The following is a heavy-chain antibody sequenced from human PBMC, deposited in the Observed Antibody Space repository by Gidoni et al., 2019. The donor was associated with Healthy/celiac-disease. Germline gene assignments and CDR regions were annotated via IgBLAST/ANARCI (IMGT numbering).Heavy chain of an antibody. CDR3: ARENGVEMGKDY. J-gene: IGHJ4*02. D-gene: IGHD1-1*01. CDR2: INPSGGST. V-gene: IGHV1-46*01. Sequence: QVQLVQSGAEVKQPGASVKVSCKASGYTFTSYYMPWVRQAPGQGLEWMGIINPSGGSTSYAQKFQGRVTMTSDTSTSTVYMDLSSLRSEDTAVYYCARENGVEMGKDYWGQGTLVTVSS. CDR1: GYTFTSYY.